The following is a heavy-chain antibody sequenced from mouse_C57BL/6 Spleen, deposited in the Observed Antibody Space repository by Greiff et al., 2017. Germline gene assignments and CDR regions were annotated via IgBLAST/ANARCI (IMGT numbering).Heavy chain of an antibody. Sequence: EVQLQQSGPVLARPGASVKMSCKTSGYTFTSYWMHWVKQRPGQGLEWIGAIYPGNSDTSYNQKFKGKAKLTAGTSASTAFMELSSLTNEDSAVYYCTRRSLGYYAMDYWGQGTSVTVSS. J-gene: IGHJ4*01. V-gene: IGHV1-5*01. CDR2: IYPGNSDT. CDR1: GYTFTSYW. CDR3: TRRSLGYYAMDY.